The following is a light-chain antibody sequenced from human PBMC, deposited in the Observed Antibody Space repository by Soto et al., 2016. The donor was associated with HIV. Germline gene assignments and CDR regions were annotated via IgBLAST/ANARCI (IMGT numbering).Light chain of an antibody. CDR3: QQFKKYPGT. Sequence: AIQLTQSPSSLSASVGDRVTITCRASQGTSSALAWYQQKPGKPPRLLIYDASTLKSGVPSWFSGSGFGTDFTLTIHSLQPEDFATYYCQQFKKYPGTFGQGTKLEIK. V-gene: IGKV1D-13*01. CDR2: DAS. J-gene: IGKJ2*01. CDR1: QGTSSA.